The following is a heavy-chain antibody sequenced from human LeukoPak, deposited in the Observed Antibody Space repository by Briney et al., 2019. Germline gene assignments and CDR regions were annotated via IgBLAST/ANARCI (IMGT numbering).Heavy chain of an antibody. CDR2: IYPGDSDT. CDR3: ARHDSSGYSYGEGDFDY. J-gene: IGHJ4*02. Sequence: GESLKISCKGSGHRFTNHWIGWVRQMPGKGLEWMGIIYPGDSDTRYSPSFQGQVTISAAKSISTAYLQWSSLKASDTAMYYCARHDSSGYSYGEGDFDYWGQGTLVTVSS. V-gene: IGHV5-51*01. D-gene: IGHD5-18*01. CDR1: GHRFTNHW.